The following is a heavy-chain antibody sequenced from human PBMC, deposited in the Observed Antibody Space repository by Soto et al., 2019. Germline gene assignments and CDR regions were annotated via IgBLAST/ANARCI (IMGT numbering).Heavy chain of an antibody. D-gene: IGHD2-15*01. J-gene: IGHJ5*02. V-gene: IGHV1-69*12. Sequence: QVQLVQSGAEVKKPGSSVKVSCKASGGTFSSYAISWVRQAPGQGLEWMGGIIPIFGTANYAQKFQGRVTITADDSTSRSYMELSSLRSEDTAVYYCARGLGYCSGGSCYSNNWFHPWGQGTLVTVST. CDR1: GGTFSSYA. CDR2: IIPIFGTA. CDR3: ARGLGYCSGGSCYSNNWFHP.